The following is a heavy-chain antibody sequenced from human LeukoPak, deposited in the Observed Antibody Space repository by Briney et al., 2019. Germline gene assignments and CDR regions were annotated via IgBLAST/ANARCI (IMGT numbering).Heavy chain of an antibody. Sequence: ASVKVSCKSSGGTFSSDTISWGRQAPGQGREWLGRIIPILGIANYAQKLQGRVTITADKSTSTASMELTSLRSEDTAGLYCARGHLPPYSGMDVCGQGTTVT. CDR3: ARGHLPPYSGMDV. V-gene: IGHV1-69*02. J-gene: IGHJ6*02. CDR1: GGTFSSDT. CDR2: IIPILGIA.